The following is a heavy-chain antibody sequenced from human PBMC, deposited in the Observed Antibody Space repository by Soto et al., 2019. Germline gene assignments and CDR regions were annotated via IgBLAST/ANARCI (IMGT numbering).Heavy chain of an antibody. CDR1: GFTFSSYA. CDR3: AKVGDWLLFTHFDY. CDR2: ISGSGGST. Sequence: PGVSLRLSCAASGFTFSSYAMSWVRQAPGKGLEWVSAISGSGGSTYYADSVKGRFTISRDNSKNTLYLQMNSLRAEDTAVYYCAKVGDWLLFTHFDYWGQGTLVTVSS. D-gene: IGHD3-9*01. J-gene: IGHJ4*02. V-gene: IGHV3-23*01.